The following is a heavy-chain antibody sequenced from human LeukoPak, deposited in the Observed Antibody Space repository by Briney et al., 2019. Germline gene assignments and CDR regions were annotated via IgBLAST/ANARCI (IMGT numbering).Heavy chain of an antibody. CDR3: AKELGIGAAEEAFDI. CDR2: IRFDGSNK. Sequence: GGSLRLSCAASGFSFSSYGMHWVRQAPGKGLEGVAFIRFDGSNKYYADSVKGRFTISRDNSKNTLYLQMNSLRAEDTAVYYCAKELGIGAAEEAFDIWGQGTMVTVSS. CDR1: GFSFSSYG. V-gene: IGHV3-30*02. D-gene: IGHD6-13*01. J-gene: IGHJ3*02.